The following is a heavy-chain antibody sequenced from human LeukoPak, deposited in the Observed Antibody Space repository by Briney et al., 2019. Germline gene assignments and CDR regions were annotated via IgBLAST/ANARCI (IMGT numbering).Heavy chain of an antibody. J-gene: IGHJ4*02. Sequence: ETLSLTCAVYGGSFSGYYWSWIRQPPGKGLEWIGEINHSGSTNYNPSLKSRVTISVDTSKNQFSLKLSSVTAADTAGYYCARGRKDGDYVLKNFDYWGQGTLVTVSS. D-gene: IGHD4-17*01. CDR1: GGSFSGYY. CDR3: ARGRKDGDYVLKNFDY. V-gene: IGHV4-34*01. CDR2: INHSGST.